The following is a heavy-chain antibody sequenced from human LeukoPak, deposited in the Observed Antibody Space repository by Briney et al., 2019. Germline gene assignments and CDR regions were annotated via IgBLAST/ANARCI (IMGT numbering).Heavy chain of an antibody. CDR3: ARVRTDLGYCSSTSCYRINWFDP. CDR2: INPSGGST. J-gene: IGHJ5*02. Sequence: ASVKVSCKASGYTFTSYYMHWVRQAPGQGLEWMGIINPSGGSTSYAQKFQGRVTMTRDTSTSTVYMELSSLRSEDTAVYYCARVRTDLGYCSSTSCYRINWFDPWGQGTLVTVSS. V-gene: IGHV1-46*01. D-gene: IGHD2-2*01. CDR1: GYTFTSYY.